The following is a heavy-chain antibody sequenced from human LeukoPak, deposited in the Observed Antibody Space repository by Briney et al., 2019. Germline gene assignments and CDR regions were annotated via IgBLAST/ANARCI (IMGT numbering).Heavy chain of an antibody. D-gene: IGHD2-8*01. CDR2: ILYNGNKK. Sequence: GTSLRLSRVGSGFSFGSYGMMWVRQAPGEGLECLAAILYNGNKKDYSDSVEGRFTISRDTSKNTLFLQMNSLRAEDTAVYYCAKDLGGCTNDLCSYYFDHWGQGTLVTVSS. CDR3: AKDLGGCTNDLCSYYFDH. V-gene: IGHV3-33*03. J-gene: IGHJ4*02. CDR1: GFSFGSYG.